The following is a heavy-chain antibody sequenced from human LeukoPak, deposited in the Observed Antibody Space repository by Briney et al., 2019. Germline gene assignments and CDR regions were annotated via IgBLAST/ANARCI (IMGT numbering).Heavy chain of an antibody. D-gene: IGHD1-26*01. CDR2: ISDSGGST. J-gene: IGHJ3*02. CDR3: AKSLYSGSYLVDAFDI. Sequence: GGSLRLSCAASGFTFSSYAMSWVRQAPGKGLEWVSAISDSGGSTYYADSVKGRFTISRDNSKNTLYLQMNSLRAEDTAVYYCAKSLYSGSYLVDAFDIWGQGTMVTVSS. V-gene: IGHV3-23*01. CDR1: GFTFSSYA.